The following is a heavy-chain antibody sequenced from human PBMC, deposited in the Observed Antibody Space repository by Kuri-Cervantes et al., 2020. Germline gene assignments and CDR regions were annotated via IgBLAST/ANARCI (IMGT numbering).Heavy chain of an antibody. J-gene: IGHJ6*02. D-gene: IGHD3-10*01. CDR1: GFTVSSNY. V-gene: IGHV3-53*01. CDR2: IYSGGST. CDR3: ARDRKPGGYYYYGMDV. Sequence: GGSLRLTCAASGFTVSSNYMSWVRQAPGKGLEWVSVIYSGGSTYYADSVKGRFTISRDNSKNTLYLQMNSLRAEDTAVYYCARDRKPGGYYYYGMDVWGQRTTVTVSS.